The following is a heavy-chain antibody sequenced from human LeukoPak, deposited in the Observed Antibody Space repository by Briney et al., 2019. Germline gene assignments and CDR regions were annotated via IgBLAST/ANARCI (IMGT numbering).Heavy chain of an antibody. J-gene: IGHJ4*02. Sequence: SQTLSLTCTVSGGSISSAGYYWSWIRQHPGKGLEWIGYIYYSGSTYYNPSLKSRVTISLDTSKNQFSLKLSSVTAADTAVYFCARGKYDILTGYYYHLDYWGQGNLVTVSS. V-gene: IGHV4-31*03. D-gene: IGHD3-9*01. CDR2: IYYSGST. CDR3: ARGKYDILTGYYYHLDY. CDR1: GGSISSAGYY.